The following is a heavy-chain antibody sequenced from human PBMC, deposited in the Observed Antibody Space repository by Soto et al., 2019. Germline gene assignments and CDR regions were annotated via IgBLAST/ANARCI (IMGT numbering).Heavy chain of an antibody. D-gene: IGHD2-2*01. CDR2: ISYDGSNK. Sequence: HPGGSLRLCCAASGFTFSSYAMHWVRQAPGKGLEWVAVISYDGSNKYYADSVKGRFTISRDNSKNTLYLQMNSLRAEDTAVYYCARELGYCSSSIFYRFHSSYCMDVSGPAPTVTVSS. J-gene: IGHJ6*02. CDR1: GFTFSSYA. CDR3: ARELGYCSSSIFYRFHSSYCMDV. V-gene: IGHV3-30-3*01.